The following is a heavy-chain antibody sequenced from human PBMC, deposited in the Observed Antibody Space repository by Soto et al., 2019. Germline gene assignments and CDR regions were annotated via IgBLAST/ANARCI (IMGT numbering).Heavy chain of an antibody. CDR1: GYTFIGYY. J-gene: IGHJ4*02. CDR3: ARDMVSTIGNFDF. Sequence: ASVKVSCKTSGYTFIGYYIHWVRQVSGQGLEWVGWLNPNSGATTYAQNFQGRVTMTRDRPITTAYMELSGLRADDTAVYYCARDMVSTIGNFDFWGQGTPVTVSS. D-gene: IGHD5-12*01. V-gene: IGHV1-2*02. CDR2: LNPNSGAT.